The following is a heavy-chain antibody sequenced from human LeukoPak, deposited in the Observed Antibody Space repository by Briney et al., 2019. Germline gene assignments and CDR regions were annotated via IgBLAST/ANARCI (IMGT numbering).Heavy chain of an antibody. CDR1: GGSISSYY. Sequence: SETLSLTCTVSGGSISSYYWSWIRQPPGKGLEWIAYISYTGSTNYNASSGTTNYNPSLKSRVTISVDTSKNQFSLNLISVTAADPAVYFCARGRGGGGSSNNWFDPWGQGTLVTVSS. J-gene: IGHJ5*02. CDR3: ARGRGGGGSSNNWFDP. CDR2: ISYTGSTNYNASSGTT. V-gene: IGHV4-59*12. D-gene: IGHD2-15*01.